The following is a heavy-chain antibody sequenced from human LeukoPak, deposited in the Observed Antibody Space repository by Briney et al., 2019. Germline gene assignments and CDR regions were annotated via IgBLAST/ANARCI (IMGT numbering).Heavy chain of an antibody. D-gene: IGHD4-17*01. CDR1: GFTFSNYA. J-gene: IGHJ6*02. CDR3: ARVEDDYGDYYYGMDV. Sequence: GGSLRLSCAASGFTFSNYAMHRVRQAPGKGLEWVSYISNSDSTVHYADSVKGRFTISRDNAQNSLYLQMSSLRAEDTAVYYCARVEDDYGDYYYGMDVWGQGTTVTVSS. V-gene: IGHV3-48*03. CDR2: ISNSDSTV.